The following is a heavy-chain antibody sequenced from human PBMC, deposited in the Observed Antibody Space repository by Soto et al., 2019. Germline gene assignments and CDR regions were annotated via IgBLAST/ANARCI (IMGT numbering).Heavy chain of an antibody. CDR1: GFTFSNYG. V-gene: IGHV3-64D*08. CDR3: AKDLENGTKITAFHV. Sequence: GGSLRLSCAASGFTFSNYGMHRVRQAPGKGLEYVSAITNAGDGKYYADSVKGRFTISRDNSKNTLYLQMNSLRVEDTALYYCAKDLENGTKITAFHVWAQGTRVTVS. D-gene: IGHD1-7*01. CDR2: ITNAGDGK. J-gene: IGHJ3*01.